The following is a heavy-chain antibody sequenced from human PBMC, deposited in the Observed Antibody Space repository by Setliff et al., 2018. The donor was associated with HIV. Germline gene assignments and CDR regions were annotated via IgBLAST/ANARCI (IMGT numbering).Heavy chain of an antibody. CDR1: GGSFSSYS. V-gene: IGHV1-69*13. Sequence: GASVKVSCKASGGSFSSYSISWVRQAPGQGLEWMGGIIPIFGTVNYAQRFQGRVTISADGSTSSAYMELNSLRSEDTAVYYCTANLLQFLGDYWGLGSLVTVSS. CDR3: TANLLQFLGDY. CDR2: IIPIFGTV. D-gene: IGHD3-3*01. J-gene: IGHJ4*02.